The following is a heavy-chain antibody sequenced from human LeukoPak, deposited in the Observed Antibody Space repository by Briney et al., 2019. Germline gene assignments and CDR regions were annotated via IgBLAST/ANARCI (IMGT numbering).Heavy chain of an antibody. V-gene: IGHV1-2*02. CDR2: INLNGGGT. Sequence: ASVKVSCKASGYTPTSYYLHWVRQAPGQGLEWLGWINLNGGGTLSAQKFQGRVTMTRDASISTAYMELSGLRSDDTAVYYCATRCTNGVSYKAYYMDVWGKGTTVTVSS. D-gene: IGHD2-8*01. J-gene: IGHJ6*03. CDR3: ATRCTNGVSYKAYYMDV. CDR1: GYTPTSYY.